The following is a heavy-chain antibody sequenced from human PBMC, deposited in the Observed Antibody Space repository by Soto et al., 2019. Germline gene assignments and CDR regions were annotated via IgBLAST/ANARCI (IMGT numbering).Heavy chain of an antibody. V-gene: IGHV3-23*01. J-gene: IGHJ4*02. CDR2: ISGSGGST. Sequence: GGSLRLSCAASGFTFSSYAMSWVRQAPGKGLEWVSAISGSGGSTYYADSVKGRFTISRDNSKNTLYLQMNSLRAEDTAVYYCAKDEVAVTHPYYFDYWGQGTLVTVSS. CDR1: GFTFSSYA. D-gene: IGHD4-17*01. CDR3: AKDEVAVTHPYYFDY.